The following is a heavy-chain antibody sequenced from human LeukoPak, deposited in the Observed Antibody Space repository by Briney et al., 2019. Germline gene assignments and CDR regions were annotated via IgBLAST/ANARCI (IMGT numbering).Heavy chain of an antibody. D-gene: IGHD3-9*01. CDR3: AKVSESNYDILTGNYTPYYFDY. J-gene: IGHJ4*02. Sequence: PGGSLRLSCAASGFTFSISAMSWVRQAPGKGLEWVSGISDSGGSTFYADSEKGRFTISRDNSKNILYLQMNSLRADDTAVYYCAKVSESNYDILTGNYTPYYFDYWGQGTLVTVSS. CDR1: GFTFSISA. V-gene: IGHV3-23*01. CDR2: ISDSGGST.